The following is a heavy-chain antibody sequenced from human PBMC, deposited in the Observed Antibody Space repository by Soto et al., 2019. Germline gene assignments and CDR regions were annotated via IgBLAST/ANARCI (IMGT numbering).Heavy chain of an antibody. CDR3: ARVRITMVRGAIRNLDYYYGMDV. J-gene: IGHJ6*02. D-gene: IGHD3-10*01. CDR1: GGSFSGYY. CDR2: INHSGST. V-gene: IGHV4-34*01. Sequence: QVQLQQWGAGLLKPSETLSLTCAVYGGSFSGYYWSWIRQPPGKGLEWIGEINHSGSTNYNPSLKSRVTISVDTSKNQFSLKLSSVTAADTAVYYCARVRITMVRGAIRNLDYYYGMDVWGQGTTVTVSS.